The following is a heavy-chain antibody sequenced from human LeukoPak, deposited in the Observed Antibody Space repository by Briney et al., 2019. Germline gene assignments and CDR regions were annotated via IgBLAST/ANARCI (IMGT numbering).Heavy chain of an antibody. Sequence: GGSLRLSCAASGFTISTYAMSWVRQAPGKGLEWVSAISGSGGSTYYADSVKGRFTISRDNSKNTLYLQMNSLRAEDTAVYYCAREGGSGGYSYGYDYWGQGTLVTVSS. CDR3: AREGGSGGYSYGYDY. CDR1: GFTISTYA. V-gene: IGHV3-23*01. D-gene: IGHD5-18*01. CDR2: ISGSGGST. J-gene: IGHJ4*02.